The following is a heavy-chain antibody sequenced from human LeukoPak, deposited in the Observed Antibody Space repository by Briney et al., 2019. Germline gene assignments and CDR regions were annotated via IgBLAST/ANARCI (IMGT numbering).Heavy chain of an antibody. CDR1: GDSVSSNSAA. Sequence: SQTLSLTCALSGDSVSSNSAAWHWLRQSPSRGLEWLGRTYYRSKWYNDYAVSVKSRITINPDTSKNQFSLQLNSVTPEDTAVYYCASSHGRIAAGYYFDYWGQGTLVTVSS. V-gene: IGHV6-1*01. CDR3: ASSHGRIAAGYYFDY. J-gene: IGHJ4*02. CDR2: TYYRSKWYN. D-gene: IGHD6-13*01.